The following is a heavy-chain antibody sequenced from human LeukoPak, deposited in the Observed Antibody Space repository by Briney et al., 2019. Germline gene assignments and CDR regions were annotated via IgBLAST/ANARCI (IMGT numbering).Heavy chain of an antibody. CDR3: ATDWAPTRTSGRPFDY. J-gene: IGHJ4*02. Sequence: NPGGSLRLSCAASKFTFSNAWMSWVRQAPGKGLEWVGRIYSKTDGGTIDYAAPVKDRFTISRDDSKNTLYLQMNSLKTEDTAVYYCATDWAPTRTSGRPFDYWGQGTLVTVSS. CDR1: KFTFSNAW. V-gene: IGHV3-15*01. D-gene: IGHD3-10*01. CDR2: IYSKTDGGTI.